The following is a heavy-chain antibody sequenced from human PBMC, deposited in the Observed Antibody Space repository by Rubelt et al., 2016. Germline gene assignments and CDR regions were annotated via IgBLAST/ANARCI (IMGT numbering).Heavy chain of an antibody. CDR3: AKEWATYYYYGMDV. CDR2: ISYDGSNK. J-gene: IGHJ6*02. Sequence: GRGLAWVAVISYDGSNKYYADSVKGRFTISRDNSKNTLYLQMNSLRAEDTAVYYCAKEWATYYYYGMDVWGQGTTVTVSS. V-gene: IGHV3-30*18.